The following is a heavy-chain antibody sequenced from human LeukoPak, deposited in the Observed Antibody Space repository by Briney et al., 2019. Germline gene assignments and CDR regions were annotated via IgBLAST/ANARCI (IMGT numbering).Heavy chain of an antibody. CDR2: IHQHGNEK. CDR1: GFTFSNYW. V-gene: IGHV3-7*01. CDR3: ATLNGPLFEY. D-gene: IGHD2-8*01. J-gene: IGHJ4*02. Sequence: PGGSLRLSCAAPGFTFSNYWMSWVRQAPGKGLEWVASIHQHGNEKYFVDSVRGRFTISRDNAKNSLYPQMSSLRAEDTAVYYCATLNGPLFEYWGQGTLVTVSS.